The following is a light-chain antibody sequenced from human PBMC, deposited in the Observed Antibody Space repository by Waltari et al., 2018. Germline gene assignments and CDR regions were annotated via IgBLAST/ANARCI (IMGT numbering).Light chain of an antibody. CDR1: QTILYSSNNKNY. CDR2: WES. Sequence: DILMTQSPDSLTVSLGERATVNCKSRQTILYSSNNKNYLAWYHQRPGQPPNLLIYWESTRESGVPDRFSGSGSGTDFTLTISSLQAEDVAVYYCQQYYSTPLTFGGGTRVEIK. J-gene: IGKJ4*01. V-gene: IGKV4-1*01. CDR3: QQYYSTPLT.